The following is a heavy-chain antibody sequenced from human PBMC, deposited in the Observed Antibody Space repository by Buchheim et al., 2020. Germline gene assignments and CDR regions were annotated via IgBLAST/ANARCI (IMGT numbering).Heavy chain of an antibody. CDR3: ATYRLGFCSGDACHEMDV. CDR1: GFRFSVYW. Sequence: DVQLVESGGGLVQPGGSLRLSCAASGFRFSVYWMTWVRQAPGKGLEWVANINKDGSEKNYVDSVKGRFSISRDNAENALYLQMNSMRDEDTAIYYCATYRLGFCSGDACHEMDVWGQGTT. CDR2: INKDGSEK. J-gene: IGHJ6*02. D-gene: IGHD2-15*01. V-gene: IGHV3-7*01.